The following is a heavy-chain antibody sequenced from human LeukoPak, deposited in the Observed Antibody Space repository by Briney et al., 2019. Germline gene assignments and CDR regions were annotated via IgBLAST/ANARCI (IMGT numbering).Heavy chain of an antibody. Sequence: ASVKVSCKASGYTFTSYYMHWVRQAPGQGLEWMGIINPSDGSTNYAQKFQGRVTMTRDTSTSTVYMELSSLRSEDSAIYYCARAVAGTEGGGYWGQGTLVTVSS. D-gene: IGHD6-19*01. CDR2: INPSDGST. CDR1: GYTFTSYY. CDR3: ARAVAGTEGGGY. J-gene: IGHJ4*02. V-gene: IGHV1-46*01.